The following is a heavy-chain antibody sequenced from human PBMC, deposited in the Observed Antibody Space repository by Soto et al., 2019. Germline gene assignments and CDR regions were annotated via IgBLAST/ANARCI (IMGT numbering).Heavy chain of an antibody. CDR1: GFTVSSNY. V-gene: IGHV3-66*04. CDR3: ARPTPVGAFDI. CDR2: IYSGGST. J-gene: IGHJ3*02. Sequence: EVQLVESGGGLVQPGGSLRLSCAASGFTVSSNYMSWVRQAPGKGLEWVSVIYSGGSTYYADSVKGRFTISRDNSKNTLYLQMNSLRAEDTAVYDCARPTPVGAFDIWGQGTMVTVSS.